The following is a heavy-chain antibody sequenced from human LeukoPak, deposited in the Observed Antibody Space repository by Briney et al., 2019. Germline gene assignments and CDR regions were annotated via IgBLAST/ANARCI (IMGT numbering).Heavy chain of an antibody. CDR3: AKDYRGSDPMFDF. Sequence: GGSLRLSCVASGFTLNSYAMSWVRQAPGRGVEWVSGINGSGHETWYTDSVKGRFTISRDNSKNTLYLQMNSLRAEDTAVYHCAKDYRGSDPMFDFWGQGTLITVSS. V-gene: IGHV3-23*01. CDR2: INGSGHET. CDR1: GFTLNSYA. D-gene: IGHD3-10*01. J-gene: IGHJ4*02.